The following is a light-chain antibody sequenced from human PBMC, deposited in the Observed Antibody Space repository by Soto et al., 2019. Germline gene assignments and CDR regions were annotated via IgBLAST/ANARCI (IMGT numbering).Light chain of an antibody. CDR1: SSDVGGYNY. V-gene: IGLV2-11*01. J-gene: IGLJ1*01. Sequence: QSALTQPRSGSGSLGHGVTISCTGTSSDVGGYNYVSWYQQHPGKAPKVIIYDVSERPSGVPDRFSGSKSGNTASLTISGLQAEVEADYYCCSYAGSPRYVFGTGTKLTGL. CDR3: CSYAGSPRYV. CDR2: DVS.